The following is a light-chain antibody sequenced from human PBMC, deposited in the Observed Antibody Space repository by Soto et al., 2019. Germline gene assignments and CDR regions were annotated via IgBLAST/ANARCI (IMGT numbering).Light chain of an antibody. V-gene: IGKV1-39*01. CDR2: GAS. Sequence: DIQITQSPSSLSASVGDTVTISCRANQTFSGHLNWYQQKPGKAPKLLIYGASFLQSGVPSRFSGSGSGTDFTLTISSLQPDDSSTYYCQQSYRIPPTFGQGTKVEI. CDR1: QTFSGH. CDR3: QQSYRIPPT. J-gene: IGKJ2*01.